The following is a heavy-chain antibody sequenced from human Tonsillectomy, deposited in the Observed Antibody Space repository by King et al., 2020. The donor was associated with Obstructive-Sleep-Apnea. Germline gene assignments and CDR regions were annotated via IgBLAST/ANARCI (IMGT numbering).Heavy chain of an antibody. Sequence: QLQESGPGLVKSSETLSLSCTVSGYSISSGYFWGWIRQPPGKGLEWIGSIYHSGSNYFNPSLKSRVTISVDTSKKQFSLRLSSVTAADTAVYFCAREFGGAPTGWLRFWGQGTPVTVSS. CDR2: IYHSGSN. CDR3: AREFGGAPTGWLRF. J-gene: IGHJ4*02. CDR1: GYSISSGYF. D-gene: IGHD3-16*01. V-gene: IGHV4-38-2*02.